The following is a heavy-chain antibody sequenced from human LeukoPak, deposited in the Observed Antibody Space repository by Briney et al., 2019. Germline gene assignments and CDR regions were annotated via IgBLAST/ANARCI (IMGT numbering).Heavy chain of an antibody. D-gene: IGHD3-10*01. Sequence: GGSLRLSCAASGLTFSSDWMHWVRQAPGKGLVWVSRINSDGSSTRYVDSVKGRFTISRDNAKNTLYLQMNSLRAEDTAVYYCAREFRVLNDYWGQGTLVTVSS. CDR2: INSDGSST. CDR1: GLTFSSDW. V-gene: IGHV3-74*01. J-gene: IGHJ4*02. CDR3: AREFRVLNDY.